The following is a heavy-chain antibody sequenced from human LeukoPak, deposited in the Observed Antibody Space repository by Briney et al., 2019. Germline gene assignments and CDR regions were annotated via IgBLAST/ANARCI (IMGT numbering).Heavy chain of an antibody. V-gene: IGHV3-23*01. CDR2: ISGSGGST. J-gene: IGHJ4*02. Sequence: PGGSLSLSCAASGFTFSSYAMSWVRQAPGKGLEWVSAISGSGGSTYYADSVKGRFTISRDNSKNTLYLQMNSLRAEDTAVYYCAKDREQLWLLGYFDYWGQGTLVTVSS. CDR3: AKDREQLWLLGYFDY. CDR1: GFTFSSYA. D-gene: IGHD5-18*01.